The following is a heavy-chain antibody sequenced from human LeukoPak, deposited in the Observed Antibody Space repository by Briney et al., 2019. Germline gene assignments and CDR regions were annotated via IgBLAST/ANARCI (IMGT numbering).Heavy chain of an antibody. D-gene: IGHD4-11*01. V-gene: IGHV3-30-3*01. Sequence: GGSLRLSCAASGFTFRSYAMHWVRQAPGKGLEWVAVISYDGSNKYYADSVKGRFTISRDNSKNTLYLQMNSLRAEDTAVYYCAKGSVQSDLFYFDYWGQGTLVTVSS. J-gene: IGHJ4*02. CDR2: ISYDGSNK. CDR3: AKGSVQSDLFYFDY. CDR1: GFTFRSYA.